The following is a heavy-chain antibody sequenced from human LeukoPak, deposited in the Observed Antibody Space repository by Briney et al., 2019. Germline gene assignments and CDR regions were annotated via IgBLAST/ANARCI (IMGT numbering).Heavy chain of an antibody. CDR3: VRVKLNYYDSSTYAFDI. D-gene: IGHD3-22*01. Sequence: SETLSLTCTVSGGSISSGSYYWSWIRQPAGKGLEWIGRIYASGSTNYNSSLKSRVTISVDMSKNQFSLNLSSLTAADTAVYYCVRVKLNYYDSSTYAFDIWGQGTMVTVSS. CDR2: IYASGST. CDR1: GGSISSGSYY. J-gene: IGHJ3*02. V-gene: IGHV4-61*02.